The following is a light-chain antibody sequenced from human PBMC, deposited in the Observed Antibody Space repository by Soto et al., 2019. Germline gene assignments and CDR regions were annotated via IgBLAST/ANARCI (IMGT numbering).Light chain of an antibody. J-gene: IGLJ1*01. CDR1: SSDIGAYNY. V-gene: IGLV2-8*01. CDR3: SSYEGSNTYV. Sequence: QSVLTQPPSASGSPGQSVTISCTGTSSDIGAYNYVSWYQQHPGKAPKLMIYEVNKRPSGAPDRFSGSKSGNTASLTVSGLQAEDETDYYCSSYEGSNTYVFGTGTKVTVL. CDR2: EVN.